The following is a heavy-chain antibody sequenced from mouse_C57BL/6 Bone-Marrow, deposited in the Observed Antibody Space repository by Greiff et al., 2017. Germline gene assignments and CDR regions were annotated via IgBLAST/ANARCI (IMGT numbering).Heavy chain of an antibody. V-gene: IGHV1-50*01. CDR2: IDPSDSYT. J-gene: IGHJ1*03. D-gene: IGHD1-1*01. CDR1: GYTFTSYW. Sequence: QVQLQQPGAELVKPGASVKLSCKASGYTFTSYWMQWVKQRPGQGLEWIGEIDPSDSYTNYNQKFKGKATLTVDTSSSTAYMQLSSLTSEDSAVYYCARVDLLHVWGTGTTVTVSS. CDR3: ARVDLLHV.